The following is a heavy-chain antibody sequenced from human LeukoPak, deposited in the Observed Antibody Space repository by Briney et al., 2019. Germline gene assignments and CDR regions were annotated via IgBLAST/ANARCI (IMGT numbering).Heavy chain of an antibody. Sequence: GGSLRLSCSASGLTFSSYAMNWVRQAPGKGLEWVSVISGSGGSTYYADSVKGRFTISRDNSKNTLYLQMNSLRAEDTAVYYCAKDQMYYYGSGSYPSLDYWGQGTLVTVSS. V-gene: IGHV3-23*01. CDR3: AKDQMYYYGSGSYPSLDY. D-gene: IGHD3-10*01. J-gene: IGHJ4*02. CDR1: GLTFSSYA. CDR2: ISGSGGST.